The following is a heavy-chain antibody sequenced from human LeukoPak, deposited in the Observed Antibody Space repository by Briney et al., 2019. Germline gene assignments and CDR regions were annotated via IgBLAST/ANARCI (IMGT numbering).Heavy chain of an antibody. D-gene: IGHD2-21*01. Sequence: PGGSLRLSCAASGFTFSSYAMHWVRQAPGKGREGGAVISYDGSNKYYADSVKGRFTIARDNYKNTLYLQMNSLRAEDTAVYYCARWTSIARNAFDLWGQGTLVTVSS. CDR1: GFTFSSYA. J-gene: IGHJ3*01. V-gene: IGHV3-30*01. CDR2: ISYDGSNK. CDR3: ARWTSIARNAFDL.